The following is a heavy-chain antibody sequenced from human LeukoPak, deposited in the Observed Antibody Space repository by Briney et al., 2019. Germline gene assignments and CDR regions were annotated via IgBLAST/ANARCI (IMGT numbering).Heavy chain of an antibody. Sequence: PGGSPRLSCAASGFTFSSYGMHWVRQAPGKGLEWVAVIWYDGSNKYYADSVKGRFTISRDNSKNTLYLQMNSLRAEDTAVYYCARDRGIIVGVPRLADWFDPWGQGTLVTVSS. CDR3: ARDRGIIVGVPRLADWFDP. J-gene: IGHJ5*02. V-gene: IGHV3-33*01. D-gene: IGHD1-26*01. CDR1: GFTFSSYG. CDR2: IWYDGSNK.